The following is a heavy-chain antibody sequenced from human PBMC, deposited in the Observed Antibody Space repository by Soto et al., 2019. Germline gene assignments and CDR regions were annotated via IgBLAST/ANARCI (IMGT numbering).Heavy chain of an antibody. J-gene: IGHJ4*02. V-gene: IGHV3-23*01. D-gene: IGHD3-22*01. Sequence: PGGSLRLSCAASGFTFSSYAMSWVRQAPGKGLEWVSAISGSGGSTYYADSVKGRFTISRDNSKNTLYLQMNSLRAEDTAVYYCAKDVTYYYDSSGYYYFDYWGQGTLVTSPQ. CDR3: AKDVTYYYDSSGYYYFDY. CDR1: GFTFSSYA. CDR2: ISGSGGST.